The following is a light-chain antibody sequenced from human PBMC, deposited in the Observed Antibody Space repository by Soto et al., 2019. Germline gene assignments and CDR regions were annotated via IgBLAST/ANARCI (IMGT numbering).Light chain of an antibody. V-gene: IGKV4-1*01. J-gene: IGKJ2*01. Sequence: DIVLTQSPDSLTVSLGERATINCKSSQTVLYSPNNKNYLAWYQQQPGQPPKLLIDWASTRESGVPDRFTGGGSAADSIHTSASREAEDVAVYYCQQYYGIPDTFGQGTKVEIK. CDR3: QQYYGIPDT. CDR2: WAS. CDR1: QTVLYSPNNKNY.